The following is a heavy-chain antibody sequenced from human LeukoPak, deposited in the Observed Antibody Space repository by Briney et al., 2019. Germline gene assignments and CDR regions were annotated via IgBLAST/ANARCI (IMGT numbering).Heavy chain of an antibody. J-gene: IGHJ4*02. D-gene: IGHD2-21*01. Sequence: ETLSLTCTVSGGSISSSSYYWGWIRQPPGKGLEWISGITDSGRSSYFADSVRGRFTISRDKSKNTLYLQMNSLRAEDTALYFCAKDGGGNCYDPIDYWGQGILVTVSS. V-gene: IGHV3-23*01. CDR2: ITDSGRSS. CDR3: AKDGGGNCYDPIDY. CDR1: GGSISSSSYY.